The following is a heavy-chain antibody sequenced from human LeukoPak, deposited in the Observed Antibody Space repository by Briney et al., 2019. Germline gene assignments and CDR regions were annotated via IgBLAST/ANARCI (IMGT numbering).Heavy chain of an antibody. CDR1: GLTFSSYS. CDR3: ARDGIVGATNGFDY. D-gene: IGHD1-26*01. V-gene: IGHV3-21*01. J-gene: IGHJ4*02. Sequence: PGGSLRLSCAASGLTFSSYSMNWVRQAPGKGLEWVSSISSSSSYIYYADSVKGRFTISRDNAKNSLYLQMNSLRAEDTAVYYCARDGIVGATNGFDYWGQGTLVTVSS. CDR2: ISSSSSYI.